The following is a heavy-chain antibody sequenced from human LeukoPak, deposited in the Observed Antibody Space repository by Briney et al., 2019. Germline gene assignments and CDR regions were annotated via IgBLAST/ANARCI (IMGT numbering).Heavy chain of an antibody. CDR2: LWSDGSNK. V-gene: IGHV3-33*01. D-gene: IGHD1-26*01. Sequence: GGSLRLSCAASGFTFSYYGMQWVRQAPGKGLEWVAVLWSDGSNKYYADSVKGRFTFSRDNSKNTLYVEMNNLRAEDTAVYYCARGSEIVGASTGYWYFDLWGRGTLVTVSS. CDR1: GFTFSYYG. J-gene: IGHJ2*01. CDR3: ARGSEIVGASTGYWYFDL.